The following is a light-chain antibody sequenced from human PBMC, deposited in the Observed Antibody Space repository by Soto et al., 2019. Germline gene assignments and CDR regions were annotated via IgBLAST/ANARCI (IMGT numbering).Light chain of an antibody. Sequence: SALTQPASVSGSPGQSITISCTGTSSDVGGYNYVSWYQQHPGKAPKLMIYDVSNRPSGVSNRFSGSKSGIRASLTISGLQAEDEADYYCSSYTDSDTYVFGTGTKLTVL. J-gene: IGLJ1*01. CDR3: SSYTDSDTYV. CDR2: DVS. V-gene: IGLV2-14*01. CDR1: SSDVGGYNY.